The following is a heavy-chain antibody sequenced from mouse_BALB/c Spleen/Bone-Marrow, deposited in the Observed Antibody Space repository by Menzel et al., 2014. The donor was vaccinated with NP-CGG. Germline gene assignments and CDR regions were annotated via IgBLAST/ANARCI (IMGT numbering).Heavy chain of an antibody. D-gene: IGHD1-2*01. V-gene: IGHV4-1*02. J-gene: IGHJ3*01. CDR3: AKNYYYGYVAY. CDR1: GFDFSRYW. CDR2: INPASSTI. Sequence: EVQGVESGGGLVQPGGSLKLSCAASGFDFSRYWMTWVRQAPGKGLEWIGEINPASSTINYTPSLKDKFIISRDNAKNTLYLQMSKVRSEDTALYYCAKNYYYGYVAYWGQGTLVTASA.